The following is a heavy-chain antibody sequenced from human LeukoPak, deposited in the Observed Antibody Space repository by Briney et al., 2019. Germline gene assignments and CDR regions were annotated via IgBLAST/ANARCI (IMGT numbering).Heavy chain of an antibody. Sequence: SETLSLTCTASGYSINIGYYWGWIRQPPGKGLEWIGTIYHSGSTYYNPSLKSRVTISADSSKNQFSLKVNSVTAADTAVYYCARVIFSGTDTVIATAYFDNWGQGTLVTVSS. D-gene: IGHD2-21*02. CDR2: IYHSGST. V-gene: IGHV4-38-2*02. CDR1: GYSINIGYY. J-gene: IGHJ4*02. CDR3: ARVIFSGTDTVIATAYFDN.